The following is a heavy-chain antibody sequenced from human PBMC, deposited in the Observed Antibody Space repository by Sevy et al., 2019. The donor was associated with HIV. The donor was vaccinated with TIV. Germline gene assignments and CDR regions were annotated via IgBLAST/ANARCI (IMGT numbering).Heavy chain of an antibody. Sequence: GGSLRLSCAASGFTFSSYAMSWVRQAPGKGLEWVSAISGSGGSTYYADPVKGRLTISRDNSKNTLYLQMNSLRAEDTAVYYCAKVSGGFDYYDSSGYSDYWGQGTLVTVSS. CDR1: GFTFSSYA. CDR2: ISGSGGST. J-gene: IGHJ4*02. D-gene: IGHD3-22*01. CDR3: AKVSGGFDYYDSSGYSDY. V-gene: IGHV3-23*01.